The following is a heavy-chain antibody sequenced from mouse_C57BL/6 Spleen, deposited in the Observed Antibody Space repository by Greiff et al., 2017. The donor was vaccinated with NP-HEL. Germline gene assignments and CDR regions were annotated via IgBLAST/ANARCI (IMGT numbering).Heavy chain of an antibody. Sequence: QVQLQQSGAELVRPGASVTLSCKASGYTFTDYEMHWVKQTPVHGLEWIGAIDPETGGTAYNQKFTGKAILTAAKSSSTAYMELRILTSEDSAVYYCTRYGGTAQGFDYWGQGTTLTVSS. V-gene: IGHV1-15*01. CDR2: IDPETGGT. D-gene: IGHD3-2*02. J-gene: IGHJ2*01. CDR3: TRYGGTAQGFDY. CDR1: GYTFTDYE.